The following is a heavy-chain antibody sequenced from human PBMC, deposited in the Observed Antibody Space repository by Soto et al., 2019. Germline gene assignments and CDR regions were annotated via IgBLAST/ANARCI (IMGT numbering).Heavy chain of an antibody. D-gene: IGHD3-9*01. V-gene: IGHV3-23*01. Sequence: GGSLRLSCAASGFTFSSYAMSWVRQAPGKGLEWVSAISGSGGSTYYADSVKGRFTISRDNSKNTLYLQMNSLRAEDTAVYYCAKVMFKLIDIVSVGLDYWGQGTLVTVSS. CDR2: ISGSGGST. CDR3: AKVMFKLIDIVSVGLDY. J-gene: IGHJ4*02. CDR1: GFTFSSYA.